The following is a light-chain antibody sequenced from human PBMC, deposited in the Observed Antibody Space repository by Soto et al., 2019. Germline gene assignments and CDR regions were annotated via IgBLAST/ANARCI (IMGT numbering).Light chain of an antibody. CDR1: QSISSY. Sequence: DIQMTPSPSSLSASVGDRVTITCRASQSISSYLNWYQQKPGQAPKLLIYAASSLQSGVPSRFSGSGSGTDFTLTISSLQPEDFATYYCQQSYSTPPLFTFGPGTKVDIK. CDR2: AAS. CDR3: QQSYSTPPLFT. V-gene: IGKV1-39*01. J-gene: IGKJ3*01.